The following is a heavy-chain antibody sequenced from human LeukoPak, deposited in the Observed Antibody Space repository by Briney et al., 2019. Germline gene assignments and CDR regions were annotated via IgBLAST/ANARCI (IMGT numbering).Heavy chain of an antibody. J-gene: IGHJ4*02. CDR3: ARVLGYCSSTSCYVGGDFDY. Sequence: SETLSLTCAVYGGSCSGYYWSWIRQPPGKGLEWIGEINHSGSTNYNPSLKSRVTISVDTSKNQFSLKLSSVTAADTAVYYCARVLGYCSSTSCYVGGDFDYWGQGTLVTVSS. CDR2: INHSGST. D-gene: IGHD2-2*01. V-gene: IGHV4-34*01. CDR1: GGSCSGYY.